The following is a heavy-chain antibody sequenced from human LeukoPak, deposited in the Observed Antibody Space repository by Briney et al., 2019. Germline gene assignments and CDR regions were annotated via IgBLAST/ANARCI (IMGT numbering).Heavy chain of an antibody. D-gene: IGHD3-10*01. Sequence: ASVKVSCKASGYTFTDYHMHWVRQAPGQGLEWMGWINPNSGGTNYAQKFQGRVTMTRDTSISTAYMELSRLRSDDTAVYYCARIHYGSGSYCFDYWGQGTLVTVSS. J-gene: IGHJ4*02. CDR1: GYTFTDYH. CDR3: ARIHYGSGSYCFDY. CDR2: INPNSGGT. V-gene: IGHV1-2*02.